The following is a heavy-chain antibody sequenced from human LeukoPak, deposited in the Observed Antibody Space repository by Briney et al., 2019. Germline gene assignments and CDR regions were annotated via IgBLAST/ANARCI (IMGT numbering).Heavy chain of an antibody. J-gene: IGHJ4*02. V-gene: IGHV1-46*01. CDR3: ARDLYYFGSGSSYTTLDY. Sequence: ASVKVSCKTSGYTFTNYHMHWVRQAPGRGLEWMGIINPSGGGTSYAQKFQGRVAMTRDTSTSTVYMELNSLRSEDTAVYYCARDLYYFGSGSSYTTLDYWGQGARVTVSS. CDR1: GYTFTNYH. D-gene: IGHD3-10*01. CDR2: INPSGGGT.